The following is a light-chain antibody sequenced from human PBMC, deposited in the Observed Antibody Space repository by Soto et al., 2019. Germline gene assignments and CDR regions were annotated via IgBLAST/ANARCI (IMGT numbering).Light chain of an antibody. J-gene: IGLJ1*01. CDR2: SNN. CDR3: AAWDDSLNGHYV. V-gene: IGLV1-44*01. Sequence: QSVLTQPPSASGTPGQMVTISCSGSSSNIGSNTVNWFQQVPGTAPKLLIYSNNQRPSGVPDRFSGSRSGTSASLAISGLQSEDEADYYCAAWDDSLNGHYVFGTGTKVTVL. CDR1: SSNIGSNT.